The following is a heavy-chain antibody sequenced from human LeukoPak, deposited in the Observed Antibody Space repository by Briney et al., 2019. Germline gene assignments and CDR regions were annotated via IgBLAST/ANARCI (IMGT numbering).Heavy chain of an antibody. Sequence: ASVKVSCKASVYSVTSPYMHWVRQAPGQGLEWMGWISTNTGNPTYARAFTGRFVFSLDTSVSTAYLHISGLKAEDTAIYYCARDQESSTFDYWGQGTLVTVSS. CDR3: ARDQESSTFDY. CDR2: ISTNTGNP. CDR1: VYSVTSPY. J-gene: IGHJ4*02. D-gene: IGHD3-10*01. V-gene: IGHV7-4-1*02.